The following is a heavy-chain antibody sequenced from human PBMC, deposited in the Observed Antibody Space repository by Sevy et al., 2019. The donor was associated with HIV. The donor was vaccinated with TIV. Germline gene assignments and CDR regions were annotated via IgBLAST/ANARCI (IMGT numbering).Heavy chain of an antibody. CDR1: GFIFNTFY. D-gene: IGHD3-22*01. V-gene: IGHV3-74*01. J-gene: IGHJ3*02. Sequence: GGSLRLSCAASGFIFNTFYMHWVRQAPGKGLEWVSRCNSDGSNTNYADSVKGRFTISRDNAKNTLYLQMNSLRAEDTAVYYCAQIGKYYYDSSGFFAQAGAALDIWGQGTMVTVSS. CDR3: AQIGKYYYDSSGFFAQAGAALDI. CDR2: CNSDGSNT.